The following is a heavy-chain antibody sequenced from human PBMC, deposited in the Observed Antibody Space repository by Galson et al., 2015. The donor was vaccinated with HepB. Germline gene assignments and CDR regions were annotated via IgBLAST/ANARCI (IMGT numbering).Heavy chain of an antibody. J-gene: IGHJ4*02. CDR3: TRGTFGGIGTDF. D-gene: IGHD3-16*01. Sequence: GYTFTHYIHWVRQALGQGLDWMGIINPRDAKTTYEQNFQGRINMTTDTSTSTVYMELNSLTSEDTAVYFCTRGTFGGIGTDFWGQGTLVTVSS. CDR1: GYTFTHY. V-gene: IGHV1-46*01. CDR2: INPRDAKT.